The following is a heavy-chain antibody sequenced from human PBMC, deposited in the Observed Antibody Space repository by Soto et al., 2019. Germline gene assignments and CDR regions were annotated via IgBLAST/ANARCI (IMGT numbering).Heavy chain of an antibody. CDR1: GVTFNRQD. J-gene: IGHJ4*02. CDR3: ATSDALDGYIFDY. D-gene: IGHD5-12*01. CDR2: IIPMFGTP. Sequence: SVKVSCKASGVTFNRQDMRWVRQAPGQGLEWMGGIIPMFGTPHYAEKFQDRVTIPADESTGTAYLELSSLTSEDTSVYYCATSDALDGYIFDYWGPGTLVTVSS. V-gene: IGHV1-69*13.